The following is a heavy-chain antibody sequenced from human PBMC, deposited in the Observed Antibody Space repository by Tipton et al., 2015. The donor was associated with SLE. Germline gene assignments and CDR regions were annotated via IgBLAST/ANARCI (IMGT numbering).Heavy chain of an antibody. Sequence: SLRLSCAASGFTFSSYAMHWVRQAPGKGLEWVAVISYDGSNKYYADSVKGRFTISRDNAKNSLYLQMNSLRAEDTAVYYCVTAVAGIAFDIWGQGTMVTVSS. V-gene: IGHV3-30-3*01. CDR2: ISYDGSNK. CDR3: VTAVAGIAFDI. J-gene: IGHJ3*02. D-gene: IGHD6-19*01. CDR1: GFTFSSYA.